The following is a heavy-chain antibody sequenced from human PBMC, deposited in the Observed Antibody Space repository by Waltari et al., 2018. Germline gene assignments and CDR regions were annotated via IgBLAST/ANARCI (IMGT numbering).Heavy chain of an antibody. CDR3: ARFDLAAAGTKSHWYFDL. Sequence: EVQLVESGGGVVQPGGSLRLSCAASGFTVSSSGMSWVRQAPGKGLEWVANIKQDGSEKYYVDSVKGRFTISRDNAKNSLYLQMNSLRAEDPAVYYCARFDLAAAGTKSHWYFDLWGRGTLVTVSS. CDR1: GFTVSSSG. D-gene: IGHD6-13*01. J-gene: IGHJ2*01. CDR2: IKQDGSEK. V-gene: IGHV3-7*01.